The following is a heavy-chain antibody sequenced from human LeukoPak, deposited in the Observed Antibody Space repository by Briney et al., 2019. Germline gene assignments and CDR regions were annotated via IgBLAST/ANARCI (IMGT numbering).Heavy chain of an antibody. J-gene: IGHJ4*02. CDR2: ISYGGSNK. Sequence: GGSLRLSCAASGFTFSSYAMHWVRQAPGKGLEGGAVISYGGSNKYYADSVKGRFTISRDNSKNTLYMQMTSLRAEDTAVYYCARDGGYYYDSSGYQGYFDYWGQGTLVTVSS. D-gene: IGHD3-22*01. V-gene: IGHV3-30*04. CDR1: GFTFSSYA. CDR3: ARDGGYYYDSSGYQGYFDY.